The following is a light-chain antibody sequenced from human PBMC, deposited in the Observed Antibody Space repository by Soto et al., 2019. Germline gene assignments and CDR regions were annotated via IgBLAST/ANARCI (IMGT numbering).Light chain of an antibody. CDR1: TGDVGGYNY. CDR3: SSFAANDNVV. CDR2: EVN. J-gene: IGLJ3*02. V-gene: IGLV2-8*01. Sequence: QSALTQPASVSGSPGQSITVSCTGTTGDVGGYNYVCWYQQHPGKAPKLMIYEVNKRPSGVPDRFSGSKSGNTASLTVSGLQAGDEADYYCSSFAANDNVVFGGGTKVTVL.